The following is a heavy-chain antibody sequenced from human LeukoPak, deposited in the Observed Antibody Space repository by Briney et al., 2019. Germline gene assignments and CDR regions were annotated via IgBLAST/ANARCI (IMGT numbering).Heavy chain of an antibody. D-gene: IGHD6-25*01. Sequence: GGSLRLSCVASGFSFNNYRMTWVRQAPGKGLEWVANIRQDGSEKQYVDSVKGRFAISRDNAKKSLYLQINTLRAEDTAVYYCVRGPHIAATSYWGQGTLVTVSS. CDR2: IRQDGSEK. CDR3: VRGPHIAATSY. CDR1: GFSFNNYR. J-gene: IGHJ4*02. V-gene: IGHV3-7*03.